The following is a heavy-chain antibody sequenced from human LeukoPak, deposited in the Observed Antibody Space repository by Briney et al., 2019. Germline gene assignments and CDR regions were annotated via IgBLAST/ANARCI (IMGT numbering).Heavy chain of an antibody. D-gene: IGHD3-22*01. CDR2: ISGSGGRT. Sequence: GGSLRLSCAASGITFRSYAMNWVRQAPGKGLEWVSVISGSGGRTDYADSVKGRFTISRDNSKNTLYLQMNSLRAEDTAVYYCAKHVRGYYDSSGYQFDYWGQGTLVTVSS. CDR3: AKHVRGYYDSSGYQFDY. CDR1: GITFRSYA. J-gene: IGHJ4*02. V-gene: IGHV3-23*01.